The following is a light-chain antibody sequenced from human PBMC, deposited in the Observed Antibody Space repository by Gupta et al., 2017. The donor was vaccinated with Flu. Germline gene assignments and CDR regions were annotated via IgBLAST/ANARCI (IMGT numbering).Light chain of an antibody. J-gene: IGKJ1*01. CDR3: RQGAHWPWT. V-gene: IGKV2-30*01. CDR2: LVS. CDR1: HGLVYSDGNTY. Sequence: DVVMTQSPLSLPVALGQPASISCRSSHGLVYSDGNTYLHWFQQRPGQSPRRLIYLVSRRESGVPDRFSGSGSGTDFTLKISRVEAEDVGIYFCRQGAHWPWTFGQGTKVEIK.